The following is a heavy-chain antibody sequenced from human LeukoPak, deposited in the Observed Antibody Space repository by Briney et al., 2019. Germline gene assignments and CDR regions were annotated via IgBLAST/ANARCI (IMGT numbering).Heavy chain of an antibody. J-gene: IGHJ4*02. V-gene: IGHV3-48*04. CDR1: GFTFSSYS. CDR2: IDSSGSTI. Sequence: SGGSLRLSCAASGFTFSSYSMNWVRQAPGKGLEWVSYIDSSGSTIHYADSVKGRFTISRDNAKNSLYLQMNSLRAEDTAVYYCARTKEMATISYFDSWGQGTLVTVSS. D-gene: IGHD5-24*01. CDR3: ARTKEMATISYFDS.